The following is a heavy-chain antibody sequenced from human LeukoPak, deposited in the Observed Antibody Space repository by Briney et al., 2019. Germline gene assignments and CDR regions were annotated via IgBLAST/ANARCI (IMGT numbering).Heavy chain of an antibody. D-gene: IGHD6-19*01. V-gene: IGHV1-69*04. J-gene: IGHJ4*02. CDR1: GGTFSSYA. CDR3: ARGGIAVAGSFFDY. CDR2: IIPILGIA. Sequence: ASAKVSCKASGGTFSSYAISWVRQAPGQGLERMGRIIPILGIANYAQKFQGRVTITADKSTSTAYMELSSLRSEDTAVYYCARGGIAVAGSFFDYWGQGTLVTVSS.